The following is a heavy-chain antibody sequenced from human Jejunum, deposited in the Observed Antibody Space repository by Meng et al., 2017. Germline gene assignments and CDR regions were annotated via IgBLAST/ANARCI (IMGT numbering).Heavy chain of an antibody. J-gene: IGHJ3*02. CDR2: ITNDGSNT. Sequence: GESLKISCVVSGFTFSSYWMEWVRQAPGKGLVWVSHITNDGSNTVYADSVKGRFTISRDNAKNTLYLQMNSLRAEDTAVYYCAILTGRNDAFDIWGQGTMVTVSS. V-gene: IGHV3-74*01. CDR1: GFTFSSYW. D-gene: IGHD3-9*01. CDR3: AILTGRNDAFDI.